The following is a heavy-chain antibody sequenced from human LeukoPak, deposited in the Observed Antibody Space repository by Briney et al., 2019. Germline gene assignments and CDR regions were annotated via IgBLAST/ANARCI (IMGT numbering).Heavy chain of an antibody. J-gene: IGHJ4*02. D-gene: IGHD2-2*01. V-gene: IGHV3-23*01. CDR1: GFTFSTYA. Sequence: GGSLTLSCAASGFTFSTYAMSWVRQAPGKGLEWVSAICGSDGRRYYADSVKGRFTISRDNSKNTLYLQMNSLRGEDTAVYYCAKGGSPSCYSSSGYWGQGTLVTVSS. CDR3: AKGGSPSCYSSSGY. CDR2: ICGSDGRR.